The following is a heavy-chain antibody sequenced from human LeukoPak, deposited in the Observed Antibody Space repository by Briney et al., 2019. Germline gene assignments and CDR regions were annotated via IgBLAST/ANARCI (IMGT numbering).Heavy chain of an antibody. V-gene: IGHV3-53*04. CDR1: GFTVSSNY. CDR3: ASRITMVQGPYYYYYGMDV. J-gene: IGHJ6*02. Sequence: GGSLRLSCAASGFTVSSNYMSWVRQAPGKGLEWVSVIYSGGSTCYADSVKGRFTISRHNSKNTLYLQMDSLRAEDTAVYYCASRITMVQGPYYYYYGMDVWGQGTTVTVSS. CDR2: IYSGGST. D-gene: IGHD3-10*01.